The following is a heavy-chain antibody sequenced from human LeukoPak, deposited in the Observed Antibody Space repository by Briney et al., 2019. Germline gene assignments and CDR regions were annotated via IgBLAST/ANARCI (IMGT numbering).Heavy chain of an antibody. CDR1: GGSFSGYY. J-gene: IGHJ6*03. D-gene: IGHD5-12*01. CDR2: INHSGST. CDR3: ARSSGGRGYSGFRRFYYYMDV. Sequence: SETLSLTCAVYGGSFSGYYWSWIRQPPGKGLEWIGEINHSGSTNYNPSLKSRVTISVDTSKNQFSLKLSSVTAADTAVYYCARSSGGRGYSGFRRFYYYMDVWGKGTTVTVSS. V-gene: IGHV4-34*01.